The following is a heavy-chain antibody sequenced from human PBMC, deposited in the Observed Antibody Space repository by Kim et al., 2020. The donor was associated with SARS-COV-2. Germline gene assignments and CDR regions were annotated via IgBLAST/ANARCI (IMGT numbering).Heavy chain of an antibody. CDR2: IYYSGST. D-gene: IGHD2-2*01. V-gene: IGHV4-31*03. CDR3: ARDDTRLRYAFDI. J-gene: IGHJ3*02. CDR1: GGSISSGGYY. Sequence: SETLSLTCTVSGGSISSGGYYWSWIRQHPGKGLEWIGYIYYSGSTYYNPSLKSRVTISVDTSKNQFSLKLSSVTAADTAVYYCARDDTRLRYAFDIWGQGTMVTVSS.